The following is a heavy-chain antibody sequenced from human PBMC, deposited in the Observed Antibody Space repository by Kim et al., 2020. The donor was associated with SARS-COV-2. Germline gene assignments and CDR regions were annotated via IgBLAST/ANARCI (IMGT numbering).Heavy chain of an antibody. CDR2: IWYDGSNK. V-gene: IGHV3-33*01. J-gene: IGHJ4*02. Sequence: GGSLRLSCAASGFTFSSYGMHWVRQAPGKGLEWVAVIWYDGSNKYYADSVKGRFTISRDNSKNTLYLQMNSLRAEDTAVYYCARDRIIGDQLLYYFDYWGQGTLVTVSS. CDR1: GFTFSSYG. D-gene: IGHD2-2*01. CDR3: ARDRIIGDQLLYYFDY.